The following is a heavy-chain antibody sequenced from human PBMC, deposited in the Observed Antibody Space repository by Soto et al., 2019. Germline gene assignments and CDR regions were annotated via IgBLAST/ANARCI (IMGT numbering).Heavy chain of an antibody. J-gene: IGHJ4*02. Sequence: QVQLVESGGSVVQPGRSLRLSCEASGFTFTSYAMHWVRQAPGKGLEWVAVISYDGINEYYADSVKGRFTISRDNSKNTRFLQMSSLRVEDTAVYYCARDRLRLGELSLIGYFDYWGQGTLVTVSP. V-gene: IGHV3-30*15. D-gene: IGHD3-16*02. CDR1: GFTFTSYA. CDR2: ISYDGINE. CDR3: ARDRLRLGELSLIGYFDY.